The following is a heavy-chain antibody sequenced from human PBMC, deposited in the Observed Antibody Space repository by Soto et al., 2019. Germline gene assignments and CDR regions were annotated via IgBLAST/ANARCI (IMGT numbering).Heavy chain of an antibody. Sequence: GGSLRLSCAASGFTFSSYAMSWVRQTPGKGLEWVSGVLGGGGSTFYADSVKGRFTISRDNSKNTLYVLMNSLRAEDTAIYYCARKGPPRDAFDIWGQGTMVTVSS. V-gene: IGHV3-23*01. CDR3: ARKGPPRDAFDI. CDR1: GFTFSSYA. CDR2: VLGGGGST. J-gene: IGHJ3*02.